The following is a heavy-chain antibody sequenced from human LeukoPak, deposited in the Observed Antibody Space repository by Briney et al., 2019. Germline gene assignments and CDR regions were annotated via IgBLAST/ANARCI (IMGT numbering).Heavy chain of an antibody. Sequence: ASVTVSCNASADTFGSYAISWVRQAPGQGLEWMGIINPSGGSTNYAQKFQGRVTMTRDTSTSTVYMELSSLKSEDTAVYYCAREDTAMVNVDYWGQGTLVTVSS. CDR1: ADTFGSYA. V-gene: IGHV1-46*01. CDR2: INPSGGST. CDR3: AREDTAMVNVDY. J-gene: IGHJ4*02. D-gene: IGHD5-18*01.